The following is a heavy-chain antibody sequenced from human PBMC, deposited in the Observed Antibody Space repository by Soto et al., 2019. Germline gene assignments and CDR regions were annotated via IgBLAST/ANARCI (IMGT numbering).Heavy chain of an antibody. CDR1: GGSISSSSYY. CDR3: ARQPWQPYYFDY. Sequence: QLQLQESGPGLVKPSETLSLTCTVSGGSISSSSYYWGWIRQPPGKGLEWIGSIYYSGSTYYNPSHKSRVTISVDTSKNQFSLKLSSVTAADTAVYYCARQPWQPYYFDYWGQGTLVTVSS. J-gene: IGHJ4*02. CDR2: IYYSGST. V-gene: IGHV4-39*01.